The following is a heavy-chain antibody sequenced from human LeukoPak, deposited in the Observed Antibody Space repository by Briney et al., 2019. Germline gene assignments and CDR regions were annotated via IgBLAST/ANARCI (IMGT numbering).Heavy chain of an antibody. CDR2: IWYDGSNK. CDR3: ARDMGYSSSVDY. Sequence: GSLRLSCAASGFTFSSYGMHWVRQAPGKGLEWVAAIWYDGSNKYYADSVKGRFTISRDNSKNTLYLQMNSLRAEDTAVYYCARDMGYSSSVDYWGQGTLVTVSS. V-gene: IGHV3-33*01. CDR1: GFTFSSYG. D-gene: IGHD6-13*01. J-gene: IGHJ4*02.